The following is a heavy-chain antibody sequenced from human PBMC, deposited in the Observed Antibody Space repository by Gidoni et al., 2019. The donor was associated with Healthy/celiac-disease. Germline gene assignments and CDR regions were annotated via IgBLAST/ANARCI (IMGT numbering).Heavy chain of an antibody. V-gene: IGHV4-59*01. Sequence: QVQLQESGPGLVTPSATLSLPCTVPGGSISSYYWSWIRQPPGKGLEWIGYIYYSGSTNDNPSLKSRVTISVDTSKNQFSLKLSSVTAADTAVYYCARDRKTNWFDPWGQGTLVTVSS. CDR2: IYYSGST. J-gene: IGHJ5*02. CDR1: GGSISSYY. CDR3: ARDRKTNWFDP.